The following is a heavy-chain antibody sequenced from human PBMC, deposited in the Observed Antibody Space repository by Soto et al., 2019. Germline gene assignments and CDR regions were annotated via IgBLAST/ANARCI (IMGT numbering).Heavy chain of an antibody. CDR3: AKDAIMVSSSFNYFDF. D-gene: IGHD6-13*01. V-gene: IGHV3-23*01. CDR1: GFISISYA. Sequence: GGSLRLSCVVSGFISISYAMHWVRQAPGKGLEWVSGISGSGGATSYADSVKGRFAVSRDNSKNTLYLQMNSLRAEDTAVYYCAKDAIMVSSSFNYFDFWGQGTPVTVSS. CDR2: ISGSGGAT. J-gene: IGHJ4*02.